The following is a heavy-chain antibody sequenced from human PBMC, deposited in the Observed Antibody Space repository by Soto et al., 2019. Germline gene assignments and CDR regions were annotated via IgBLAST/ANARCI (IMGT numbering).Heavy chain of an antibody. CDR1: GFSLSTSGVG. J-gene: IGHJ4*02. CDR3: AQRQTYCGGNCYSGFDY. D-gene: IGHD2-21*02. CDR2: IYWDDDK. Sequence: QITLKESGPTLVKPTQTLTLTCTFSGFSLSTSGVGVGWIRQPPGKALEWLALIYWDDDKRYSPSLKSRLTITKDTSKNPVVLTMTNMDPVDTATYPCAQRQTYCGGNCYSGFDYWGQGTLVTVSS. V-gene: IGHV2-5*02.